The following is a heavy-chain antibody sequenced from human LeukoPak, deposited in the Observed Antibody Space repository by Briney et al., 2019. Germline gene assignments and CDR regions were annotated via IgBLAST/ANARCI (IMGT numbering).Heavy chain of an antibody. CDR3: ARQLYGSDY. CDR2: VNHSGYT. V-gene: IGHV4-34*01. CDR1: GVSFSTYY. J-gene: IGHJ4*02. Sequence: PSETLSLTCAVSGVSFSTYYWSWIRQSPEKGLEWIGEVNHSGYTNYNPYLKSRVTISVDTSRNQFSLKLNSVTAADTAVYYCARQLYGSDYWGQGTLVTVPS. D-gene: IGHD4-17*01.